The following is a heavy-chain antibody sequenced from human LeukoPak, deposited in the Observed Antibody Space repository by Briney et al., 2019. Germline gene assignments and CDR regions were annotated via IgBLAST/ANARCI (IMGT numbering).Heavy chain of an antibody. D-gene: IGHD3-10*01. V-gene: IGHV3-30*03. J-gene: IGHJ4*02. Sequence: GRSLRLSCAASGFTFRSYGMHWVRQAPGKGLEWVAVISYDGSNKYYADSVKGRFTISRDNSKNTLYLQMNSLRAEDTAVYYCARAPVLLWFGELDYWGQGTLVTVSS. CDR3: ARAPVLLWFGELDY. CDR1: GFTFRSYG. CDR2: ISYDGSNK.